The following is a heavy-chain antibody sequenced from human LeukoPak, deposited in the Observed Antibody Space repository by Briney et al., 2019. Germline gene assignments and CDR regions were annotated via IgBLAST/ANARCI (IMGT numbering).Heavy chain of an antibody. V-gene: IGHV1-2*02. Sequence: ASVKVSCKASRYTFTDYYIHWVRQAPEQGLEWMGWINPNSGDTNYAQKFQGRVTTTRDTSISTAYMELSRLRSDDTAVYYCARELTQSGSYYGDFDYWGQGTLVTVSS. CDR3: ARELTQSGSYYGDFDY. J-gene: IGHJ4*02. D-gene: IGHD1-26*01. CDR2: INPNSGDT. CDR1: RYTFTDYY.